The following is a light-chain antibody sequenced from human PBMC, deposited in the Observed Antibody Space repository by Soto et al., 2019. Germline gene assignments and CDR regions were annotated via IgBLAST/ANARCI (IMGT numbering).Light chain of an antibody. V-gene: IGLV1-40*01. J-gene: IGLJ1*01. Sequence: QSVLTQPPSVSGAPGQRVTISCTGSSSNIGAGYDVHWYQQLPGTAPKLLMYGNSNRPSGAPDRFSGSKSGTSASLAITGLQAEDEADYYCQSYDSSLSGSEVFGTGTKVTVL. CDR1: SSNIGAGYD. CDR2: GNS. CDR3: QSYDSSLSGSEV.